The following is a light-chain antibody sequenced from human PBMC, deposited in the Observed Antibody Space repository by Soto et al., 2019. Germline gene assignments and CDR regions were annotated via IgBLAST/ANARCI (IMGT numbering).Light chain of an antibody. CDR1: SNDVGSYNL. V-gene: IGLV2-23*01. CDR3: CSYAGVHTLNV. CDR2: EGT. Sequence: QSALTQPASVSGSPGQSITISCTGTSNDVGSYNLVSWYQQNPGKAPKLMIFEGTKRPSGVSDRFSGSKSGNTATLTISGLQAEDEDDYYCCSYAGVHTLNVFGTGTKLTVL. J-gene: IGLJ1*01.